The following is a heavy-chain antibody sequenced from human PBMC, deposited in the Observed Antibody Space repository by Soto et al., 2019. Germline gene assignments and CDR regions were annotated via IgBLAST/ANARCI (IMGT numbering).Heavy chain of an antibody. J-gene: IGHJ4*02. V-gene: IGHV4-4*02. Sequence: QVQLQESGPGLVKPSGTLSLTCAVSGGSISSSNWWSWVLQPPGKGLEWIGEIYHSGSTNYNPSLRSRVTISVDKPKNQFSLKLSSVTAADTAVYYCARLGYYDSSGYTLWGQGTLVTVSS. D-gene: IGHD3-22*01. CDR3: ARLGYYDSSGYTL. CDR2: IYHSGST. CDR1: GGSISSSNW.